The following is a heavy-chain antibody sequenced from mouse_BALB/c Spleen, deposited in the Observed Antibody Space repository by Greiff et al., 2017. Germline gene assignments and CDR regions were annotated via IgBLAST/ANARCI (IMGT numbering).Heavy chain of an antibody. CDR2: IDPANGNT. D-gene: IGHD1-1*01. CDR3: ARGGYYCDSSYPYAMDY. J-gene: IGHJ4*01. CDR1: GFNIKDTY. Sequence: EVQLQQSGAELVKPGASVKLSCTASGFNIKDTYMHWVKQRPEQGLEWIGRIDPANGNTKYDPKFQGKATITADTSSNTAYLQLSSLTSEDTAVYYCARGGYYCDSSYPYAMDYWGQGTSVTVSS. V-gene: IGHV14-3*02.